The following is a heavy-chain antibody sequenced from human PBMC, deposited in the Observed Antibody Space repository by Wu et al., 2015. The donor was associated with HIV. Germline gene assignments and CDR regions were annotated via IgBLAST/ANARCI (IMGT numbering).Heavy chain of an antibody. CDR3: ARSYSGYDYYFDY. Sequence: QVQLVQSGAEVKKPGASVKVSCKASGYTFTGYYMHWVRQAPGHGLECMGWINPTSGDTNYAQKFQGRVTMTRDTSISTAYMELSRLRSDDTAVYYCARSYSGYDYYFDYWGQGTLVTVSS. CDR2: INPTSGDT. V-gene: IGHV1-2*02. J-gene: IGHJ4*02. CDR1: GYTFTGYY. D-gene: IGHD5-12*01.